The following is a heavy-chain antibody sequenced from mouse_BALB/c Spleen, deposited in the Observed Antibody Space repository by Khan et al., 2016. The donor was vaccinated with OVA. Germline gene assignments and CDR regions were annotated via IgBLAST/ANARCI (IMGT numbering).Heavy chain of an antibody. CDR2: TYPGGGYT. D-gene: IGHD3-1*01. Sequence: QVQLQQSGAELVRPGTSVKMSCKAAGYTFTNYWIGWVKQRPGHGLEWIGDTYPGGGYTNYNEKFKGKATLTADTSSSTAYMQLSGLTAWAPAIWYGLGRGAARATWDYSDCWGQGTTLTVSS. CDR1: GYTFTNYW. J-gene: IGHJ2*01. V-gene: IGHV1-63*02. CDR3: LGRGAARATWDYSDC.